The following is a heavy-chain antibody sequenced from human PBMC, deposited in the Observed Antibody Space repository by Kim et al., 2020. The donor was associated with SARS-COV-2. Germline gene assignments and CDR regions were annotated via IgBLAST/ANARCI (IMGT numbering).Heavy chain of an antibody. J-gene: IGHJ4*02. V-gene: IGHV3-7*03. CDR3: ARKEEV. Sequence: GGSLRLSCVGSGFTFSTYWMTWVRQAPGKGLEWVATIKPGANDEYYVDSVKGRFTISRDNARNSLVLQMNNLRVEDTAMYYCARKEEVGGQGTLVTVSS. CDR2: IKPGANDE. CDR1: GFTFSTYW. D-gene: IGHD2-15*01.